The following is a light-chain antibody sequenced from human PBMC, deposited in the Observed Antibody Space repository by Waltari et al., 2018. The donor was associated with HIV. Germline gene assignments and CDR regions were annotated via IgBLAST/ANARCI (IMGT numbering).Light chain of an antibody. J-gene: IGLJ2*01. Sequence: QSALTQPASVSGSPGQSSTISCTGTESDVGLDDLVSWYQQDPDKAPQLIIFGVPSHLFCVSCRFSGSKPGNTASLTISWLQTEDEADYYCSSYTITKSLVFGGGTRLTVL. CDR1: ESDVGLDDL. CDR3: SSYTITKSLV. V-gene: IGLV2-14*01. CDR2: GVP.